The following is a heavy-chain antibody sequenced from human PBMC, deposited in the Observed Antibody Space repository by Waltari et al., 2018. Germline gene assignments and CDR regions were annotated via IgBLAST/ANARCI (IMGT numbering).Heavy chain of an antibody. J-gene: IGHJ4*02. CDR1: GFTLSDYY. CDR3: ARSDPYLPDY. CDR2: TRNKTKSYTT. Sequence: EVQLMESGGGLVQPGGSLRLSCATSGFTLSDYYMDCVRQAPGKGLEWVGRTRNKTKSYTTEYAASVRGRFTISRDDSKNSLYLQMNSLKTEDTAVYYCARSDPYLPDYWGQGTLVTVSS. V-gene: IGHV3-72*01.